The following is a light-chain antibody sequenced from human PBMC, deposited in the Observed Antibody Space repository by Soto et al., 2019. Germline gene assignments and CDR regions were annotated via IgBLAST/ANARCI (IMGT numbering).Light chain of an antibody. CDR2: AAS. J-gene: IGKJ1*01. V-gene: IGKV1-39*01. CDR3: QQSYSAPRT. CDR1: QGINTF. Sequence: IQLTQSPSSLSASVGDRVTITCRASQGINTFLAWYQQKPGKAPKLLIYAASTLQSGVPSRFSGSGSGTDFTLTISSLQSEDFATYYCQQSYSAPRTFGQGTKVDIK.